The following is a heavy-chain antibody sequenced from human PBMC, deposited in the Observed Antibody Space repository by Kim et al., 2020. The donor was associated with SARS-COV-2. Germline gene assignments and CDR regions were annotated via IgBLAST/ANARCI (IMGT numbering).Heavy chain of an antibody. V-gene: IGHV3-30-3*01. D-gene: IGHD3-16*01. CDR3: ARGHGGGHYYVVDI. J-gene: IGHJ6*02. Sequence: GGSLRLSCAASGFTFSSYAMRWVRQAPGKGLEWVGVMSYDGSNKYYEHSVKGRFTITRDKSKNTLYLQMNSLRAEDTAVYYCARGHGGGHYYVVDIWGQGPAVTVSS. CDR1: GFTFSSYA. CDR2: MSYDGSNK.